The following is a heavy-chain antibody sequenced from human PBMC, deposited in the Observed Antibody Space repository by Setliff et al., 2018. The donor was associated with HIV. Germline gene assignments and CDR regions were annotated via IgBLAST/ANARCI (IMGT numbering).Heavy chain of an antibody. D-gene: IGHD3-3*01. J-gene: IGHJ6*02. V-gene: IGHV3-74*01. Sequence: QAGGSLRLSCAASGFTFSNAWMSWVRQAPGEGLVWVSRINEDGKTTNYADSVKGRFTIFRDNAKNTLYLQMNSLLVEDTAVYYCARDYLYYNLYNGSPVYGMDVWGQGTTVTVSS. CDR1: GFTFSNAW. CDR2: INEDGKTT. CDR3: ARDYLYYNLYNGSPVYGMDV.